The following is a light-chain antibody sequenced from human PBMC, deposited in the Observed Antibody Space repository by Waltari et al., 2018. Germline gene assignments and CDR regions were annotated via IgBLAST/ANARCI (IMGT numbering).Light chain of an antibody. V-gene: IGLV1-51*01. CDR2: DND. CDR1: RSTIGKNY. Sequence: QSVLPQPPSVSAAPGQKVTISCSGSRSTIGKNYVSWYQQLPGTAPKLLIYDNDKRYSGIPDRFSGSKSSTSATLGITGLQTGDEADYYCVAWDHSLSAVLFGGGTKLTVL. CDR3: VAWDHSLSAVL. J-gene: IGLJ2*01.